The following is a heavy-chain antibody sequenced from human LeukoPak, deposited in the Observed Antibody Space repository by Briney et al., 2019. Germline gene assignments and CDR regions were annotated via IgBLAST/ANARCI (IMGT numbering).Heavy chain of an antibody. V-gene: IGHV3-23*01. J-gene: IGHJ4*02. CDR1: GFPFSSSA. CDR3: AKERRRVDTSMIRSYYFEY. Sequence: GGSLRLPRAASGFPFSSSAMSWVRQTPANGLEWVSSITGDGVTTYYADSVKGRFTISRYNSKNILFLQMNSLGAEDSASYFCAKERRRVDTSMIRSYYFEYWGPGKPGTVSS. CDR2: ITGDGVTT. D-gene: IGHD3-16*01.